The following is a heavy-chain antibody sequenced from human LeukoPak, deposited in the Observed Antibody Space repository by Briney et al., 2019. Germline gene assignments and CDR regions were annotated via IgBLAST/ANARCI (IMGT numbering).Heavy chain of an antibody. CDR2: IYYSGST. Sequence: SETLSLTCTFSGGSISSYYWSWIRQPPGKGLEWIGYIYYSGSTNYNPSLKSRVTISVDTSKNQFSLKLSSVTAADTAVYYCARDRYGDYLFDYWGQGTLVTVSS. CDR1: GGSISSYY. CDR3: ARDRYGDYLFDY. V-gene: IGHV4-59*01. J-gene: IGHJ4*02. D-gene: IGHD4-17*01.